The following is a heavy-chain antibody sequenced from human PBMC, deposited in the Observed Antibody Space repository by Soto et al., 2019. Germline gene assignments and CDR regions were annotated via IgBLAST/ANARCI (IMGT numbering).Heavy chain of an antibody. V-gene: IGHV4-39*01. Sequence: PSETLSLTCTVSGGSISGSSYYWGWIRQPPGKGLEWIGSIYYSGSTYYNPSLKSRVTISVDTYKNQFSLKLSSVTAADTAVYYCARLRRGSVDCWGQETLVTVSS. D-gene: IGHD2-15*01. CDR2: IYYSGST. CDR3: ARLRRGSVDC. J-gene: IGHJ4*02. CDR1: GGSISGSSYY.